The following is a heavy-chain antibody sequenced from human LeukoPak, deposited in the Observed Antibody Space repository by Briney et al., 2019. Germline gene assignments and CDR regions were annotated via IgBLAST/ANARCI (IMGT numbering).Heavy chain of an antibody. J-gene: IGHJ4*02. CDR1: GGTFSSYA. CDR2: IIPIFGTA. V-gene: IGHV1-69*01. D-gene: IGHD3-16*02. CDR3: AADRHYDYVWGSYRTLDY. Sequence: SVKVSCKASGGTFSSYAISWVRQAPGQGLEWMGGIIPIFGTANYAQKFQGRVTITADESTSTAYMELSSLRSEDTAVYYCAADRHYDYVWGSYRTLDYWGQGTLVTVSS.